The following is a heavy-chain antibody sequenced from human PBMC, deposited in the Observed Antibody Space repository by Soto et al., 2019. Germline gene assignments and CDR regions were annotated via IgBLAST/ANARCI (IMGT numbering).Heavy chain of an antibody. CDR2: INRDGSTI. Sequence: EVQLVESGGGLAQPGGSLRLSCAASGFTLSSHWMHWVRQAPGKGLVWVSRINRDGSTINYDDSVRGRYTISRDNAKNTLSLQMNSLRAHDTAVYYCARVADCTYSSNCNGRAAFDMWGQGTMVTVSS. CDR1: GFTLSSHW. D-gene: IGHD6-13*01. CDR3: ARVADCTYSSNCNGRAAFDM. J-gene: IGHJ3*02. V-gene: IGHV3-74*01.